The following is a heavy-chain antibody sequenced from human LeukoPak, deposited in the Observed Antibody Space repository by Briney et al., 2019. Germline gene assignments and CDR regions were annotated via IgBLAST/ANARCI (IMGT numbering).Heavy chain of an antibody. CDR3: TTHKRDSSLAGLDY. V-gene: IGHV3-15*01. J-gene: IGHJ4*02. CDR1: GFIFNDAW. CDR2: IKSRTDGGTS. D-gene: IGHD6-19*01. Sequence: PGGSLRLSCAASGFIFNDAWMSWVRQAPGKGLEWVGRIKSRTDGGTSDYAAPVKGRFTISRDDSKNTLFLQMNSLRTEDTAFYYCTTHKRDSSLAGLDYWGQRTLVTVSS.